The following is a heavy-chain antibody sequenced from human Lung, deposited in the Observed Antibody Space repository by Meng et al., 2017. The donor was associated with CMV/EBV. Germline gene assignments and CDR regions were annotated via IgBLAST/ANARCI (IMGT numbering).Heavy chain of an antibody. CDR1: GFTFSSYA. Sequence: SXKISXAASGFTFSSYAMHWARQAPGKGLEWVAVISYDGSNKYYADSVKGRFTISRDNSKNTLYLQMNSLRAEDTAVYYCARVNIVVVPAAPLDVWGQGXTVTVSS. V-gene: IGHV3-30-3*01. D-gene: IGHD2-2*01. CDR2: ISYDGSNK. J-gene: IGHJ6*02. CDR3: ARVNIVVVPAAPLDV.